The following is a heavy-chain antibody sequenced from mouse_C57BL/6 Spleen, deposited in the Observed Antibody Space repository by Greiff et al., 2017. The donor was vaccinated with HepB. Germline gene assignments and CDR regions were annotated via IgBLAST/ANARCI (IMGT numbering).Heavy chain of an antibody. V-gene: IGHV1-55*01. D-gene: IGHD2-4*01. CDR1: GYTFTSYW. CDR3: ARSKKDYDGFAY. CDR2: IYPGSGST. Sequence: QVQLQQPGAELVKPGASVKMSCKASGYTFTSYWINWVKQRPGQGLEWIGDIYPGSGSTNYNEKFKSKATLTVDTSSSTAYMQLSSLTSKDSAVYYCARSKKDYDGFAYWGQGTLVTVSA. J-gene: IGHJ3*01.